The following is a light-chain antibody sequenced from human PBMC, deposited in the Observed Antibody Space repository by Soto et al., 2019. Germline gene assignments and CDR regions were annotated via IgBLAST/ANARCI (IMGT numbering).Light chain of an antibody. CDR2: EVS. J-gene: IGLJ3*02. CDR1: SSDVGGYKY. Sequence: QSVLTQPPSASGSPGQSVTISCTGTSSDVGGYKYVSWYQQHPGKAPKLMIYEVSKRPSGVPDRFSGSKSGNTASLTVSGLQAEDVADYYCSSYAGSNNWVFGGGTKVTVL. CDR3: SSYAGSNNWV. V-gene: IGLV2-8*01.